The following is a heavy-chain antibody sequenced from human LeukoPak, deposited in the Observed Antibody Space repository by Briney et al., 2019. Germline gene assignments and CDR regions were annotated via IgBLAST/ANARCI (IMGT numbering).Heavy chain of an antibody. Sequence: SETLSLTCAVYGGSFSGYYWSWIRQPPGKGLEWIGEINHSGSTNYNPSLKSRVTISVDTSKNQFSLKLGSVTAADTAVYYCARVVVPAAIDALDIWGQGTMVTVSS. CDR3: ARVVVPAAIDALDI. V-gene: IGHV4-34*01. D-gene: IGHD2-2*02. CDR2: INHSGST. J-gene: IGHJ3*02. CDR1: GGSFSGYY.